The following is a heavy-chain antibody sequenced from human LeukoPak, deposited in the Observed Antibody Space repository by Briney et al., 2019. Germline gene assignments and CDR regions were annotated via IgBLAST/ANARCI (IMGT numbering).Heavy chain of an antibody. CDR2: INTDGSST. J-gene: IGHJ6*03. D-gene: IGHD3-3*01. V-gene: IGHV3-74*01. CDR1: GFTFSSYW. Sequence: GGSLRLPCAASGFTFSSYWMHWVRQAPGKGLVWVSRINTDGSSTSYADSVKGRFTISRDNAKNTLYLQMNSLRAEDTAVYYCASGKARFGVVIRGSYMDVWGKGTTVTVSS. CDR3: ASGKARFGVVIRGSYMDV.